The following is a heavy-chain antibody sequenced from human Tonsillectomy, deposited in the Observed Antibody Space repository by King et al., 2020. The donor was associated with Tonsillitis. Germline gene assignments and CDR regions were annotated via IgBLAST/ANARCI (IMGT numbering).Heavy chain of an antibody. CDR3: ARTIRYNWNYDGMDV. V-gene: IGHV2-26*01. D-gene: IGHD1-20*01. CDR2: IFSNDEK. Sequence: TLKESGPVLVKPTETLTLTCTYSGFSLNNAKMGVSWIRQPPGNALECLAHIFSNDEKSYSTSLTSRLTLSKETSKSQVVLTMTNIDPVDNATYYCARTIRYNWNYDGMDVWGQGTTVTVSS. J-gene: IGHJ6*02. CDR1: GFSLNNAKMG.